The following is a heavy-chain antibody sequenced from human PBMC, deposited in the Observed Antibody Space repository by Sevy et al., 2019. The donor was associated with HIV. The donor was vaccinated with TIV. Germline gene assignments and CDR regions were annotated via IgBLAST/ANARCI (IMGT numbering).Heavy chain of an antibody. CDR3: AREGLGGXHTSLDYWGQGTLVTVSSGWTFCHCDYYYYYGMDV. CDR2: ISSSASTI. J-gene: IGHJ6*02. V-gene: IGHV3-48*03. D-gene: IGHD2-15*01. Sequence: GGSLRLSCAASGFTFSSYEMNWVRQAPGKGLEWVSYISSSASTIFYADSVKGRFTISRDNPKNSLYLQMNTLRAEDTAVYYCAREGLGGXHTSLDYWGQGTLVTVSSGWTFCHCDYYYYYGMDVWGQGTTVTVSS. CDR1: GFTFSSYE.